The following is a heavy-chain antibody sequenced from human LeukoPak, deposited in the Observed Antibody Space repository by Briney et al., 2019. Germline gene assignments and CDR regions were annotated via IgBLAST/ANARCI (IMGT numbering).Heavy chain of an antibody. CDR2: IYPGDSDT. J-gene: IGHJ3*02. CDR1: GYSFTSYW. D-gene: IGHD3-3*01. V-gene: IGHV5-51*01. CDR3: ARPSGLSFFPNAFDI. Sequence: GESLKISCKGSGYSFTSYWIGWVRQMPGKGLEWMGIIYPGDSDTRYSPSFQGQVTISADKSISTAYLQWSSLKASDTAMYYCARPSGLSFFPNAFDIWGQGTMVTASS.